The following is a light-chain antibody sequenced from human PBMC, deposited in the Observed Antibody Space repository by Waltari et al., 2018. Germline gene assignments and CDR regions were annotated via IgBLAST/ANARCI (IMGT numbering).Light chain of an antibody. CDR1: QGIRTE. J-gene: IGKJ4*01. CDR3: LQDYNYPLT. Sequence: AIQMTQSPSSLSAYVGDRVTITCRASQGIRTELGWYQQIPGTVPKLLIYASTLEFGVPSRFSGGGSCTDFSLTIDGLQPEDFATYYCLQDYNYPLTFGGGTKVEIK. CDR2: AS. V-gene: IGKV1-6*01.